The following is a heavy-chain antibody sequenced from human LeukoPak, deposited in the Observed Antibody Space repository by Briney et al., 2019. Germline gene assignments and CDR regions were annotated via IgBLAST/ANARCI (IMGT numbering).Heavy chain of an antibody. CDR1: GVTFSNSE. CDR3: GREDPNGDHSFDY. J-gene: IGHJ4*02. D-gene: IGHD1-14*01. CDR2: SSRSGTTI. Sequence: QPGGSLRLSCAASGVTFSNSEMNWVRQAPGKGLEWLSYSSRSGTTIYYADSVKGRFTISRENAKNSLYLQMNSLRAEDTAVYYCGREDPNGDHSFDYWRQGTLVTVSS. V-gene: IGHV3-48*03.